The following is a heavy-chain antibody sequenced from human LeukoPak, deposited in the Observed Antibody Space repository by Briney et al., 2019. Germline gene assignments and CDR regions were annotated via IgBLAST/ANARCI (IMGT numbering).Heavy chain of an antibody. D-gene: IGHD3-10*01. V-gene: IGHV1-8*01. J-gene: IGHJ4*02. CDR1: GYTFTSYD. Sequence: ASVKVSCKASGYTFTSYDINWVRQATGQGLERMGWMNPNSGNTGYAQKFQGRVTMTRNTSISTAYMELSSLRSEDTAVYYCARGPLTMVRGVIRGSFFDYWGQGTLVTVSS. CDR2: MNPNSGNT. CDR3: ARGPLTMVRGVIRGSFFDY.